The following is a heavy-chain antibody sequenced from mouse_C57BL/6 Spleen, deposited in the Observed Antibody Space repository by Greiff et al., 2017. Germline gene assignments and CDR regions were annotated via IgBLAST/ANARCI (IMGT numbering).Heavy chain of an antibody. J-gene: IGHJ3*01. V-gene: IGHV1-50*01. CDR3: ARGATVVAPAWFAY. Sequence: QVQLQQPGAELVKPGASVKLSCKASGYTFTSYWMQWVKQRPGQGLEWIGEIDPSDSYTNYNQKFKGKATLTVDTSSSTAYMQLSSLTSEDSAVYYCARGATVVAPAWFAYWGQGTLVTVSA. CDR1: GYTFTSYW. CDR2: IDPSDSYT. D-gene: IGHD1-1*01.